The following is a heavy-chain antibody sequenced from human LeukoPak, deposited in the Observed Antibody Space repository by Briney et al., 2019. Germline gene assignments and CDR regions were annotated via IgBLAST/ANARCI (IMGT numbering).Heavy chain of an antibody. Sequence: SETLSLTCTVSGGSISSDYWSWIRQPPGKGLEWIGEINHSGSTNYNPSLKSRVTISVDTSKNQFSLKLSSVTAADTAVYYCARTYYYDSSGYSGSDAFDIWGQGTMVTVSS. D-gene: IGHD3-22*01. V-gene: IGHV4-34*01. CDR3: ARTYYYDSSGYSGSDAFDI. CDR2: INHSGST. J-gene: IGHJ3*02. CDR1: GGSISSDY.